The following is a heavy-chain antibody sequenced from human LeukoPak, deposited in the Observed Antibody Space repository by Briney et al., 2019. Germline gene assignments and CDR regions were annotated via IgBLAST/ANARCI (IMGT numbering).Heavy chain of an antibody. CDR2: INWNGGST. V-gene: IGHV3-20*04. D-gene: IGHD4-17*01. CDR1: GFTFDDYG. J-gene: IGHJ4*02. Sequence: PGGSLRLSCAASGFTFDDYGMSWVRQAPGKGLEWVSGINWNGGSTGYADSVKGRFTISRDNAKNSLYLQMNSLRAEDTALYYCARDQRDYGDYESFDYWGQGTLVTVSS. CDR3: ARDQRDYGDYESFDY.